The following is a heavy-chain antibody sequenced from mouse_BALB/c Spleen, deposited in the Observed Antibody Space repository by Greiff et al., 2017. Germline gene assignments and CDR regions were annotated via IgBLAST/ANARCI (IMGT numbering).Heavy chain of an antibody. CDR3: ARVITTRDWYFDV. J-gene: IGHJ1*01. D-gene: IGHD2-4*01. V-gene: IGHV1-69*01. CDR1: GYTFTDYW. CDR2: IDTSDSYT. Sequence: QVQLQQPGAELVMPGASVKMSCKASGYTFTDYWMHWVKQRPGQGLEWIGAIDTSDSYTSYNQKFKGKATLTVDESSSTAYMQLSSLTSEDSAVYYCARVITTRDWYFDVWGAGTTVTVSS.